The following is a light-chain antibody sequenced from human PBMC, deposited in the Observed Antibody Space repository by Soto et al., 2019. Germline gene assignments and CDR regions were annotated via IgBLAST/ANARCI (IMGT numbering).Light chain of an antibody. CDR3: LLSSGDGVV. Sequence: QAVVTQEPSLTVSPGGTVTLTCGSSTGAVTSGHYPYWFQQKPGQAPRTLIYDTNNKQSWTPARFSGSLLGGKAALTLSGAQPEDEAEYYCLLSSGDGVVFGGGTKVTVL. J-gene: IGLJ2*01. CDR1: TGAVTSGHY. CDR2: DTN. V-gene: IGLV7-46*01.